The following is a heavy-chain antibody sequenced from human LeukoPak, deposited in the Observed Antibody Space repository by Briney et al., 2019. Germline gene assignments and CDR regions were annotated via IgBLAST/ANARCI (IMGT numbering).Heavy chain of an antibody. CDR3: ARAVRPYYYDSSLAQTLYFDN. J-gene: IGHJ4*02. Sequence: QPGGSLRLCWAAAGFIFSSYWMNWLRKARGKGLELVANLKEDGCKRYYVDSVKGRSTISRDNAKNSLYLQMNSLRAEDTAVYYCARAVRPYYYDSSLAQTLYFDNWGQGTLVTVSS. CDR1: GFIFSSYW. D-gene: IGHD3-22*01. CDR2: LKEDGCKR. V-gene: IGHV3-7*01.